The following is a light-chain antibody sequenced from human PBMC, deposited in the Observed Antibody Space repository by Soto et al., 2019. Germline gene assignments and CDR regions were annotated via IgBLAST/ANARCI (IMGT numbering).Light chain of an antibody. CDR3: QQYDTYRTWT. CDR2: KTS. Sequence: DIQMTQAPSTLSSSVLYRVTITFLSSQSIRDWLAWYQQKPGKAPKLLIYKTSSLKSGVPSRFSGRGYGTEFTLTISGLQPDDFATYYCQQYDTYRTWTFGQGTKVDIK. CDR1: QSIRDW. V-gene: IGKV1-5*03. J-gene: IGKJ1*01.